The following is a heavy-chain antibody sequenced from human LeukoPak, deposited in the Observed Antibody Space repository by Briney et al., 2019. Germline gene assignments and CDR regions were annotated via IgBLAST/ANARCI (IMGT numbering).Heavy chain of an antibody. J-gene: IGHJ4*02. CDR3: ARAYCSGGSCYLDY. V-gene: IGHV1-18*01. CDR1: GFPFTTYG. D-gene: IGHD2-15*01. CDR2: ISAYSGNT. Sequence: GASVKVSCKASGFPFTTYGISWVRQTPGQGLEWMGWISAYSGNTDYAQKLQDRVTMTTDTSTSTAYMYLRSLRSDDTAVYFCARAYCSGGSCYLDYWGQGTLVTASP.